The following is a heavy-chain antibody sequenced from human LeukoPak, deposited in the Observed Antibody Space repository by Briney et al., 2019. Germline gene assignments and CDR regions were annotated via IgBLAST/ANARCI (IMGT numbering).Heavy chain of an antibody. V-gene: IGHV3-30*18. CDR1: GFTFSGYG. Sequence: PGGSLRLSCAASGFTFSGYGMHWVRQAPGKGLEWVAVISYDGSNKYSADSVKGRFTISRDNSKNTLYLQMNSLRAEDTALYYCAKGGYDFWSGYYQHWGQGTLVTVSS. CDR3: AKGGYDFWSGYYQH. CDR2: ISYDGSNK. J-gene: IGHJ4*02. D-gene: IGHD3-3*01.